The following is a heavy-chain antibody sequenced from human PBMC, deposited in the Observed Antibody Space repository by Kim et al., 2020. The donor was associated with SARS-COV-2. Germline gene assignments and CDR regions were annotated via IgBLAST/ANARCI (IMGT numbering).Heavy chain of an antibody. V-gene: IGHV3-30*18. CDR2: VSYEGRNT. Sequence: GGSLRLSCIASGFTFSNYGMHWVRQAPGKGLEWVAIVSYEGRNTYYSTSVKGRFTISRDSSKNTVFLQMDSLTTEDTAVYFCVKEAWFTMIIVGYYFDY. D-gene: IGHD3-22*01. J-gene: IGHJ4*01. CDR1: GFTFSNYG. CDR3: VKEAWFTMIIVGYYFDY.